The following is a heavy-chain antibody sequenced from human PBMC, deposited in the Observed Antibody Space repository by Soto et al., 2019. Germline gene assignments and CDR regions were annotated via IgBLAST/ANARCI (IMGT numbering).Heavy chain of an antibody. Sequence: EVQLLESGGGLVQPGGSLRLSCAASGFTFSSYAMSWVRQAPGKGLEWVSAISGGGGSTYYADPVKGRFTISRDNSKNTLYLQMNSLRAEDTAVYYCAIRYYYDSSGYYLYWGQGTLVTVSS. CDR2: ISGGGGST. D-gene: IGHD3-22*01. V-gene: IGHV3-23*01. CDR3: AIRYYYDSSGYYLY. J-gene: IGHJ4*02. CDR1: GFTFSSYA.